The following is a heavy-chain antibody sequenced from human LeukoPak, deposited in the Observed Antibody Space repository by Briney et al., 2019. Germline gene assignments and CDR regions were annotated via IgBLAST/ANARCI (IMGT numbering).Heavy chain of an antibody. CDR2: IIPTLGTV. Sequence: SVKVSCKFSGGTFSNFFINWVRQTPGQGLEWMGMIIPTLGTVTYAQKFQGRGTMTADASTSTAYMELTSLRSEDTAIYYCARAQGGLGFDKWGQGTLVTVSS. V-gene: IGHV1-69*11. CDR3: ARAQGGLGFDK. D-gene: IGHD3-16*01. J-gene: IGHJ4*02. CDR1: GGTFSNFF.